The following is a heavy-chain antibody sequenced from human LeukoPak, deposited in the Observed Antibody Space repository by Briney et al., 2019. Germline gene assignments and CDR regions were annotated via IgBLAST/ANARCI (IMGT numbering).Heavy chain of an antibody. Sequence: SETLSLTCAVYGGSFSGYYWSWIRQPAGKGLEWIGRIYSSGTTNYNPSLKSRVTISVDTSKNQFSLKLTSVTAADTAVYYCARYASGWYGEYWGQGTLVTVSS. V-gene: IGHV4-59*10. D-gene: IGHD6-19*01. J-gene: IGHJ4*02. CDR2: IYSSGTT. CDR1: GGSFSGYY. CDR3: ARYASGWYGEY.